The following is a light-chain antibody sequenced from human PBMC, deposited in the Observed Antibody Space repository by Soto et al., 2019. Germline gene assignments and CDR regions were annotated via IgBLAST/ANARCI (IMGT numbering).Light chain of an antibody. J-gene: IGKJ1*01. CDR2: DAS. CDR1: QSVDSY. V-gene: IGKV3-11*01. CDR3: QQRSIWPRT. Sequence: EIVLAQSPATLSLSPGERATLSCRASQSVDSYLAWYQQKPGQAPRLLIYDASNRATGIPARFSGSGSGTDFTLTISSLEPEDFAVYYCQQRSIWPRTLGQGTKVEIK.